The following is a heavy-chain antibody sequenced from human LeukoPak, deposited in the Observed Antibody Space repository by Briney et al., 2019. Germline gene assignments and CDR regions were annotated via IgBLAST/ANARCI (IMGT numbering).Heavy chain of an antibody. J-gene: IGHJ4*02. CDR2: IYYSGST. Sequence: KSSETLSLTCTVSGGSISSSSYYWGWIRQPPGKGLEWIGSIYYSGSTYYNPSLKSRVTISVDTSKNQFSLKLSSVTAADTAVYYCAKDSKWLRELPYYFDYWGQGTLVTVSS. CDR1: GGSISSSSYY. CDR3: AKDSKWLRELPYYFDY. V-gene: IGHV4-39*07. D-gene: IGHD5-12*01.